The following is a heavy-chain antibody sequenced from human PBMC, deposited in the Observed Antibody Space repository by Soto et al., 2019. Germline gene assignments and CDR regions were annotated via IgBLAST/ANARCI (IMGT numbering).Heavy chain of an antibody. J-gene: IGHJ4*02. CDR3: ARDQLGDYYDSSGYYD. CDR2: IIPIFGTA. V-gene: IGHV1-69*13. D-gene: IGHD3-22*01. CDR1: GGTFSSYA. Sequence: SVKVSCKASGGTFSSYAISWVRQAPGQGLEWMGGIIPIFGTANYAQKFQGRVTITADESTSTAYMELSSLRSEDTAVYYCARDQLGDYYDSSGYYDWGQVTLVPASS.